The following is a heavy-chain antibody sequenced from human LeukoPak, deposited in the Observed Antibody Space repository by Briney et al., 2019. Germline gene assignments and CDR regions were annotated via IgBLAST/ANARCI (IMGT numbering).Heavy chain of an antibody. CDR1: GFTFSSYA. Sequence: GGSLRLSCAASGFTFSSYAMSWVRQAPGKGLEWVSAISGSGGSTYYADSVKGRFTISRDNSKNTLYLQMNSLRAEDTAVYYCVKDPSSSKYFDYWGQGTLVTVSS. D-gene: IGHD6-13*01. CDR2: ISGSGGST. J-gene: IGHJ4*02. CDR3: VKDPSSSKYFDY. V-gene: IGHV3-23*01.